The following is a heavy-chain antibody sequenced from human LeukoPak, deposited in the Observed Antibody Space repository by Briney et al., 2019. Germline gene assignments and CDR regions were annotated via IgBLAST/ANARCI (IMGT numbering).Heavy chain of an antibody. Sequence: SETLSLTCTVSDGSISSYYWSWIRQPAGKGLEWIGEINHSGSTNYNPSLKSRVTISVDTSKNQFSLKLSSVTAADTAVYYCARGFGIAAAGLDYWGQGTLVTVSS. V-gene: IGHV4-34*01. CDR3: ARGFGIAAAGLDY. D-gene: IGHD6-13*01. CDR2: INHSGST. CDR1: DGSISSYY. J-gene: IGHJ4*02.